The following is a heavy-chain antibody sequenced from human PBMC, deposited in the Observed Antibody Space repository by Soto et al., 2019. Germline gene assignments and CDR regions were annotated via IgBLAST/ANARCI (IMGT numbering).Heavy chain of an antibody. J-gene: IGHJ6*03. Sequence: EVQLAESGGGLAQPGGSLRLSCAASGFTLSGYAMDWVRQAPGKGLEYVSGISSNGVGTYYANSVQGRFTISRDNSKNTVYHQMGSLRSEDMAVYYCARRARPDFYYMDVWGKGTTVTVSS. V-gene: IGHV3-64*01. CDR3: ARRARPDFYYMDV. D-gene: IGHD6-6*01. CDR2: ISSNGVGT. CDR1: GFTLSGYA.